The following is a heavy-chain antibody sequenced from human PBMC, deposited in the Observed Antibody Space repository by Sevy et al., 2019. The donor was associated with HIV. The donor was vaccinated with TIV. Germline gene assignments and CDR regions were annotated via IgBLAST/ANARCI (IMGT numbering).Heavy chain of an antibody. D-gene: IGHD3-10*01. V-gene: IGHV4-39*01. J-gene: IGHJ6*02. CDR2: IYYSGST. CDR3: APLEWFGDKKNYYGMDV. Sequence: SETLSLTCTVSGGSISSSSYYWGWIRQPPGKVLEWIGSIYYSGSTYYNPSLKSRVTISVDTSKNQFSLKLSSVTAADTAVYYCAPLEWFGDKKNYYGMDVWGQGTTVTVSS. CDR1: GGSISSSSYY.